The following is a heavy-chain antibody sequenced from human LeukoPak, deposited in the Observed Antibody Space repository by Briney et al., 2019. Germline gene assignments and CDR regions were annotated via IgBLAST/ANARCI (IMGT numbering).Heavy chain of an antibody. Sequence: GGSLRLSCAASGFTFSSYSMNWVRQAPGKGLEWVSSISSSSSYIYYADSVKGRFTISRDNAKNSLYLQMNSLRAEDTALYYCARDRGRIGYYMDVWGKGTTVTVSS. CDR2: ISSSSSYI. CDR3: ARDRGRIGYYMDV. CDR1: GFTFSSYS. D-gene: IGHD3-10*01. J-gene: IGHJ6*03. V-gene: IGHV3-21*01.